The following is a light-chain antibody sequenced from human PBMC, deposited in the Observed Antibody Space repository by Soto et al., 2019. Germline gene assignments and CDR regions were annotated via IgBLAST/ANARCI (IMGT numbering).Light chain of an antibody. CDR2: WAS. CDR3: QQYYSTPWT. CDR1: QSVLYSSNNKNY. V-gene: IGKV4-1*01. Sequence: DIVMTQSPDSLAVSLGEGATINCKSSQSVLYSSNNKNYLAWYQQKPGQPPKLLIYWASTRESRVPDRFSGSGSGTDFTLTISSLQAEDVAVYYCQQYYSTPWTFGQGTKVEIK. J-gene: IGKJ1*01.